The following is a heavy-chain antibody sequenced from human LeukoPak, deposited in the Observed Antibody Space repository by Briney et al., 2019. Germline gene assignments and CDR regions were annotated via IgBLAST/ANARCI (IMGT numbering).Heavy chain of an antibody. D-gene: IGHD4-17*01. Sequence: SETLSLTCSVSGGSIIGHWWSWIRQPPGKGLEWIGDVFYSGSNNYNPSLKSRLTISLDTSKNQFSLNLRSVTATDTAMYYCARRNTADASIDFWGQGTLVTASS. CDR1: GGSIIGHW. V-gene: IGHV4-59*08. CDR2: VFYSGSN. J-gene: IGHJ4*02. CDR3: ARRNTADASIDF.